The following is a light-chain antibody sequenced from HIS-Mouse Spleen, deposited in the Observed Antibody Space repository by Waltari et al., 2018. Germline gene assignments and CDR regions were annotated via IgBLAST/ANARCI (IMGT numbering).Light chain of an antibody. Sequence: QSALTQPPSASGSPGQSVTISCTGTSSDVGGYNYVSWYQQHPGKSPTRMIYEVSKRPSGVPDRFSGSKSGNTASLTVSGLQAEDEAHYYCSSYAGSNNYVFGTGTKVTVL. J-gene: IGLJ1*01. V-gene: IGLV2-8*01. CDR1: SSDVGGYNY. CDR3: SSYAGSNNYV. CDR2: EVS.